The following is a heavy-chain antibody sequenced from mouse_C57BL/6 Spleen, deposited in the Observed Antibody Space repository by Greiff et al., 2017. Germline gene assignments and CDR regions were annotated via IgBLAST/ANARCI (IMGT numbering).Heavy chain of an antibody. V-gene: IGHV3-6*01. CDR1: GYSIPSGYY. CDR2: ISYDGSN. D-gene: IGHD2-3*01. Sequence: EVQLQESGPGLVKPSQSLSLTCSVTGYSIPSGYYWNWIRQFPGNKLEWMGYISYDGSNNYNPSLKNRISITRDTSKNQFFLKLNSVTTEDTATYYCARDSYDGTLDYWGQGTTLTVSS. J-gene: IGHJ2*01. CDR3: ARDSYDGTLDY.